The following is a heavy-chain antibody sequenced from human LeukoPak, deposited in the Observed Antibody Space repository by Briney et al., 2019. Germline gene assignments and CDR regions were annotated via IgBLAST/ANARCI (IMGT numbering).Heavy chain of an antibody. Sequence: SETLSLTCVVYGGSFSGYFWSWIRQPPGKGLEWIGEITPSGSTNYNPSLKSRVSISIDTSKKKLSLRLTSVTAADSAVYYCVRQGGWGGAASLIDFWGQGTLVAVSS. V-gene: IGHV4-34*01. J-gene: IGHJ4*02. D-gene: IGHD2-15*01. CDR1: GGSFSGYF. CDR2: ITPSGST. CDR3: VRQGGWGGAASLIDF.